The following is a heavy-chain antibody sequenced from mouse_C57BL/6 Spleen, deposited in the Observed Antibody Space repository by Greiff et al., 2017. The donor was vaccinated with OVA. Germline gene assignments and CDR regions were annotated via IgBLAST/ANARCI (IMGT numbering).Heavy chain of an antibody. V-gene: IGHV5-4*01. CDR1: GFTFSSYA. D-gene: IGHD2-2*01. CDR2: ISDGGSYT. CDR3: AREMVTTGYAMDY. Sequence: EVQLQESGGGLVKPGGSLKLSCAASGFTFSSYAMSWVRQTPEKRLEWVATISDGGSYTYYPDNVKGRFTISRDNAKNNLYLQMSHLKSEDTAMYYCAREMVTTGYAMDYWGQGTSVTVSS. J-gene: IGHJ4*01.